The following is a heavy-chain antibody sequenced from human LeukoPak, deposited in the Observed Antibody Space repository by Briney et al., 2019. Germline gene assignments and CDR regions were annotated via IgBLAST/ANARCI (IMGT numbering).Heavy chain of an antibody. J-gene: IGHJ4*02. CDR3: ATYMYYYDSSGYTESDY. V-gene: IGHV1-2*02. D-gene: IGHD3-22*01. CDR1: GYTFTGYY. CDR2: INPNSGGT. Sequence: ASVKVSCKASGYTFTGYYMHWVRQAPGQGLEWMGWINPNSGGTNYAQKFQGRVTMTRDTSISTAYMELSRLRSDDTALYYCATYMYYYDSSGYTESDYWGQGTLVTVSS.